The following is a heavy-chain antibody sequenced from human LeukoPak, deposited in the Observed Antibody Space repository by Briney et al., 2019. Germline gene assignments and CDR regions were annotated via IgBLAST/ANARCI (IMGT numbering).Heavy chain of an antibody. J-gene: IGHJ5*02. CDR1: GFAFSSYA. D-gene: IGHD3-9*01. CDR2: ISVSGGST. Sequence: PGGSLRLSCAASGFAFSSYAMSWVRQAPGKGLEWVSGISVSGGSTDYADSVKGRFTISRDNSKNTLYLQVNSLRAEDTAVYYCAKVRYFDWLSPFNWFDPWGQGTLVTVSS. V-gene: IGHV3-23*01. CDR3: AKVRYFDWLSPFNWFDP.